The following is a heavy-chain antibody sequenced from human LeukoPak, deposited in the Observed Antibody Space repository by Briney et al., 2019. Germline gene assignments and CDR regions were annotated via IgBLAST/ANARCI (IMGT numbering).Heavy chain of an antibody. CDR3: ARGGERGYNWFDP. CDR1: GGSFSGYY. J-gene: IGHJ5*02. V-gene: IGHV4-59*01. Sequence: PSETLSLTCAVYGGSFSGYYWSWIWQPPGKGLEWIGYIYYSGSTNYNPSLKSRVTISVDTSKNRFSLKLSSVTAADTAVYYCARGGERGYNWFDPWGQGTLVTVSS. D-gene: IGHD2-21*01. CDR2: IYYSGST.